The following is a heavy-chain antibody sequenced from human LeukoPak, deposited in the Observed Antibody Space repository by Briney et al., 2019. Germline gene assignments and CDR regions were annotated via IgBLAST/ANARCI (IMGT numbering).Heavy chain of an antibody. D-gene: IGHD5-18*01. V-gene: IGHV3-66*01. CDR3: ARRERLGYSYGRGTLDI. J-gene: IGHJ3*02. Sequence: GGSLRLSCVASGVLDSSNYMSWVRQAPGQGLEWVSFIDSTGSTCYADSVKGRFTISRDNSRNTLYLQMNSLRVEDTAVYYCARRERLGYSYGRGTLDIWGQGTMVTVSS. CDR2: IDSTGST. CDR1: GVLDSSNY.